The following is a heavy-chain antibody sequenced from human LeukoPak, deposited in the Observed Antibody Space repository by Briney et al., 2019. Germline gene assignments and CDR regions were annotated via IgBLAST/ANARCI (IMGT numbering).Heavy chain of an antibody. CDR1: GGSISSYY. V-gene: IGHV4-59*01. CDR3: ARDGGPGRYFDL. J-gene: IGHJ2*01. D-gene: IGHD3-16*01. Sequence: SETLSLTCTVSGGSISSYYSSWLRQPRGKGLVCIGYIFYSGSNNYNPPLKRPVTNPEDTSNNQYSLKLSSVTAADTAVYYCARDGGPGRYFDLWGRGNLVTVSS. CDR2: IFYSGSN.